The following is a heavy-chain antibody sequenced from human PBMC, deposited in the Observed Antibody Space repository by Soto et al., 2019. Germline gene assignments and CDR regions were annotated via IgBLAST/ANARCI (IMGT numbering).Heavy chain of an antibody. Sequence: VQLLESGGGLVQPGGSLRLSCAVSGFSFSTYAMSWVRQAPGKGLEWVSGISAGGGNTYYADSARGRFTISRDNSKDTLYRKITSLRAEDTAFYYCAKHAEYQLVSWFDPWGQGTLVTVSS. D-gene: IGHD2-2*01. J-gene: IGHJ5*02. CDR2: ISAGGGNT. CDR3: AKHAEYQLVSWFDP. CDR1: GFSFSTYA. V-gene: IGHV3-23*01.